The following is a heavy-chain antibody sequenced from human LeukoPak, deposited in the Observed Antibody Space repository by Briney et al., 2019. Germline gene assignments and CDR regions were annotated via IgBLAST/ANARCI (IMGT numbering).Heavy chain of an antibody. CDR1: GYTFTSYG. CDR2: ISAYNGNT. D-gene: IGHD3-10*01. Sequence: GASVKVSCKASGYTFTSYGISWVRQAPGQGLEWMGWISAYNGNTNYAQKLQGRVTMTTDTSTSTAYMELRSLRSDDTAVYYCARDYPYYGSGSYYDKMNDYWGQGTLVTVSS. CDR3: ARDYPYYGSGSYYDKMNDY. V-gene: IGHV1-18*01. J-gene: IGHJ4*02.